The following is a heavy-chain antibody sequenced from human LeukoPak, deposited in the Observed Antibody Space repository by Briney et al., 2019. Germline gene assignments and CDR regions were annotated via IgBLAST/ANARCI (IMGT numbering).Heavy chain of an antibody. J-gene: IGHJ4*02. CDR3: VRDRGTYRPIDY. Sequence: GGSLRLSCAASGFTFSTYAMSWVRQAPGKGLEWVSSISYTGTYIYYADSVKGRFTISRDNAQNSLYLQMNSLRAEDTAIYYCVRDRGTYRPIDYWGQGTLVTVSS. CDR1: GFTFSTYA. CDR2: ISYTGTYI. D-gene: IGHD1-26*01. V-gene: IGHV3-21*04.